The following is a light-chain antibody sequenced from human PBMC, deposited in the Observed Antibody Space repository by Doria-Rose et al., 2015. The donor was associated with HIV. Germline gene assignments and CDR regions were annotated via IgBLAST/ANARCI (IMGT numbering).Light chain of an antibody. V-gene: IGKV1-33*01. CDR1: QDIRNF. CDR2: GAS. CDR3: QQYHSVPLP. Sequence: DIRMTQSPSSLSASVGDRVTITCQASQDIRNFLNWYQQKPGTAPKVLIFGASNLQPGVPSKFSGSGSETEFTITISSLQPADVATYYCQQYHSVPLPFGGGTKV. J-gene: IGKJ4*01.